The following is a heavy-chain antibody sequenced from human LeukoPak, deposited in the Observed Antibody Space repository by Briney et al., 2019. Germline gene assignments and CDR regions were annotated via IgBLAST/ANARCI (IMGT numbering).Heavy chain of an antibody. D-gene: IGHD1-26*01. CDR3: ARAVHGALDY. J-gene: IGHJ4*02. CDR1: GFTFSSYS. V-gene: IGHV3-21*01. CDR2: ISSSSSYI. Sequence: GGSLRLSCAAPGFTFSSYSMNWVRQAPGKGLEWVSSISSSSSYIYYADSVKGRFTISRDNAKNSLYLQMNRLRAEDTAVYYCARAVHGALDYWGQGTLVTVSS.